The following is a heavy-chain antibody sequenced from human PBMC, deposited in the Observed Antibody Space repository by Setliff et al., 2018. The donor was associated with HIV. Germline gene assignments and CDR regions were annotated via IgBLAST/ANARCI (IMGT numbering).Heavy chain of an antibody. CDR2: INHSGST. CDR1: GGSFSGYY. Sequence: LSLTCAVYGGSFSGYYWSWIRQPPGKGLEWIGEINHSGSTNYNPSLKSRVTISVDTSKNQFSLKLSSVTAADTAVYYCNIYYYYYMDVWGKGNAGHRL. J-gene: IGHJ6*03. CDR3: NIYYYYYMDV. V-gene: IGHV4-34*01.